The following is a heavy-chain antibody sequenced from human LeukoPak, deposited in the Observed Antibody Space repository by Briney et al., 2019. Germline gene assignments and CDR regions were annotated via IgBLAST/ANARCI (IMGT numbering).Heavy chain of an antibody. V-gene: IGHV1-2*02. CDR1: GYTFTGYY. Sequence: ASVKVSCKASGYTFTGYYMHWVRQAPGQGLEWMGWINPNSGGTNYAQKFQGRVTMTRDTSISTAYMELSRLRSDDTAVYYCARDNGDSSSWYPSFYYYYGMDVWGQGTTVTVSS. D-gene: IGHD6-13*01. CDR3: ARDNGDSSSWYPSFYYYYGMDV. CDR2: INPNSGGT. J-gene: IGHJ6*02.